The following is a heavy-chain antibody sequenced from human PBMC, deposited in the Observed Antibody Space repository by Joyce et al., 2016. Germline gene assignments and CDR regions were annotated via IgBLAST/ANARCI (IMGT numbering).Heavy chain of an antibody. Sequence: EVQLVESGGGLVQPGGSLRLSCAASGFSLSLYSMNWVREAPGKGLGWVAYIISSSTTKYYADSVKGRFTISRDNAENSLYLQMNSLRADDTAVYYCARDDSGSYGFYWGHGTLVTVSS. CDR1: GFSLSLYS. V-gene: IGHV3-48*01. J-gene: IGHJ4*01. CDR2: IISSSTTK. CDR3: ARDDSGSYGFY. D-gene: IGHD5-18*01.